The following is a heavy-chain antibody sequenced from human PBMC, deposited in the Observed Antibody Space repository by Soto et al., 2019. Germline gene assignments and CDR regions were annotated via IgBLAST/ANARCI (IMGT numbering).Heavy chain of an antibody. Sequence: QVQLQESGPGLVKPSQTLSLTCTVSGGSISSGDSYWSWIHQPPGKGLEWIGFIYYSGTPYYNPSLKSRLTMSVDTSKNQFSLKVSSVTAADTAVYFCATTDYDSRGSDYWGQGTLVTVSS. CDR3: ATTDYDSRGSDY. CDR2: IYYSGTP. V-gene: IGHV4-30-4*01. J-gene: IGHJ4*02. D-gene: IGHD3-22*01. CDR1: GGSISSGDSY.